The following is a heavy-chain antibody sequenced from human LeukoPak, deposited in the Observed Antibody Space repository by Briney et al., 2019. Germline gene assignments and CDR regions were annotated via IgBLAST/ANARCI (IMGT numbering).Heavy chain of an antibody. V-gene: IGHV3-30-3*01. CDR1: GFTFSSYA. D-gene: IGHD5-24*01. J-gene: IGHJ4*02. Sequence: GGSLRLSCAASGFTFSSYAMHWVRQAPGKGLEWVAVISYDGSNKYYADSVKGRFTISRDNSKNTLYLQMNSLRAEDTAVYYCARDGGSTATIEYYFDYWGQGTLVTVSS. CDR2: ISYDGSNK. CDR3: ARDGGSTATIEYYFDY.